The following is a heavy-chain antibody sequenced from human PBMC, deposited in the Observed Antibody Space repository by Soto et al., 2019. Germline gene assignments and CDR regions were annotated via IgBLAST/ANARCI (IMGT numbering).Heavy chain of an antibody. Sequence: GGSLRLSCAASGFTVSSNYMSWVRQAPGKGLEWVSVIYSGGSTYYADSVKSRFTISRDNSKNTLYLQMNSLRAEDTAVYYCARVDWSEDYYDSSGYFDYWGQGTLVTVSS. D-gene: IGHD3-22*01. CDR2: IYSGGST. V-gene: IGHV3-53*01. CDR3: ARVDWSEDYYDSSGYFDY. CDR1: GFTVSSNY. J-gene: IGHJ4*02.